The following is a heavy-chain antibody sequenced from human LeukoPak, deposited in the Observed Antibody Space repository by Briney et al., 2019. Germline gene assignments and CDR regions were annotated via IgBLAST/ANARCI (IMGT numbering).Heavy chain of an antibody. CDR3: ARGFLEWLPIDY. CDR2: IYYSGST. Sequence: PSETLSLTCSVSGGSISSGDYYWSWIRQPPGKGLEWIGYIYYSGSTYYNPSLKSRVTISVDTSKNQFSLKLSSVTAADTAVYYCARGFLEWLPIDYWGQGTLVTVFS. J-gene: IGHJ4*02. V-gene: IGHV4-30-4*08. D-gene: IGHD3-3*01. CDR1: GGSISSGDYY.